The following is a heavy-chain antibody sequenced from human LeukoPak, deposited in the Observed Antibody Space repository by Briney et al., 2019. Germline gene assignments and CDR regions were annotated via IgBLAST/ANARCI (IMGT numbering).Heavy chain of an antibody. D-gene: IGHD2-15*01. Sequence: ASETLSLTCNVSGGSISDTSYYWGWIRQPPGKGLEWIGSIYHTGTTYYSPSLKSRVTISVHTSKNQFSLKLSSVTAADTAVYYCARQECNGGSCYSRAIWFDPWGQGTLVTVSS. V-gene: IGHV4-39*01. J-gene: IGHJ5*02. CDR1: GGSISDTSYY. CDR2: IYHTGTT. CDR3: ARQECNGGSCYSRAIWFDP.